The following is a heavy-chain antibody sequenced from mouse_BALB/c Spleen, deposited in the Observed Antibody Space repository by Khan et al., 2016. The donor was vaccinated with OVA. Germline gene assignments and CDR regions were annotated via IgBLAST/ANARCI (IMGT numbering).Heavy chain of an antibody. CDR1: GFSLSNYG. D-gene: IGHD2-4*01. CDR2: IWTGGIT. V-gene: IGHV2-9*02. CDR3: ARSYDYDVGGFAY. Sequence: VQLKQSGPGLVAPSQSLSITCTVSGFSLSNYGIHWVRQPPGKGLEWLGVIWTGGITNYNSALMSRLIINKDNSKSQVFLKMNRLQTDDTAIYYCARSYDYDVGGFAYWGQKALVTVSA. J-gene: IGHJ3*01.